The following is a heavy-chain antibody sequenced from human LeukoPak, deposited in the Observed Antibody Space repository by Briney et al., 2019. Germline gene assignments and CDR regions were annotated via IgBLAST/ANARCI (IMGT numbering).Heavy chain of an antibody. J-gene: IGHJ6*02. CDR2: IYYSGST. Sequence: PSETLSLTCTVSGGSISSYYWSWIRQPPGKGLEWIGYIYYSGSTNYNPSLKSRVTISVDKSKNQFSLKLSSVTAADTAVYYCARMRNYYYGMDVWGQGTTVTVSS. CDR3: ARMRNYYYGMDV. V-gene: IGHV4-59*12. CDR1: GGSISSYY.